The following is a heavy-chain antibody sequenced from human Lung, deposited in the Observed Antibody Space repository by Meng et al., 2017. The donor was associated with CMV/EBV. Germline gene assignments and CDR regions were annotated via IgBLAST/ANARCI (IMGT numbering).Heavy chain of an antibody. J-gene: IGHJ4*02. CDR2: IYSGGQT. CDR1: GASISSGTRY. V-gene: IGHV4-39*01. D-gene: IGHD1-14*01. Sequence: SETLSLTCSVSGASISSGTRYWGWIRQPPGKGLEWIGSIYSGGQTFYSPSLRSRVTLAVDRTKNQFSLKMTSVTAADTAVYFCAKFPDRRDTGFWGRGALVXGSS. CDR3: AKFPDRRDTGF.